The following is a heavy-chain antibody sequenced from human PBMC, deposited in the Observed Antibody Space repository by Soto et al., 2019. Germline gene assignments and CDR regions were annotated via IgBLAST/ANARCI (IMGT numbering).Heavy chain of an antibody. J-gene: IGHJ4*02. CDR1: GYTFINNY. CDR2: ISPKSGGT. V-gene: IGHV1-2*02. D-gene: IGHD3-9*01. Sequence: QVQLVRSGAEVKKPGASVKISCEASGYTFINNYLHWVPQAPGQGLGGMGRISPKSGGTNYAQKFQGRVSMTWDTSLKTAYMELSSLMSEDTAVYFCARPPGYISDWYYFDLWGQGTQVTVSS. CDR3: ARPPGYISDWYYFDL.